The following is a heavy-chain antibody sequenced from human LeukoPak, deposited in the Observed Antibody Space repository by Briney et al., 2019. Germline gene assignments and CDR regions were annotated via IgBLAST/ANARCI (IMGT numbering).Heavy chain of an antibody. CDR3: ARDFLEDTQ. J-gene: IGHJ4*02. CDR2: IWRGGNYK. CDR1: GFNFETHA. V-gene: IGHV3-33*01. D-gene: IGHD2-15*01. Sequence: PGGSLRLSCSASGFNFETHAMHWVRQAPGKGLEWVAMIWRGGNYKFYADSVKGRFSISRDNAKNSLYLQMNSLRAEDTAVYYCARDFLEDTQWGQGTLVTVSS.